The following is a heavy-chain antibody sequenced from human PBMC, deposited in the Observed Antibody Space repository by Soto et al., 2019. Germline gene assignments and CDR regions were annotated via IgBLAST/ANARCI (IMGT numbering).Heavy chain of an antibody. D-gene: IGHD3-16*01. V-gene: IGHV3-48*03. CDR1: GFTFSGYE. CDR3: ARKCTGVGDCPRRSFDY. Sequence: EVQLVESGGGLVQPGGSLRLSCAASGFTFSGYEMNWVRQAPGKGLEWVSYISSNGAATYHAVSVKGRFAISRDQAKNTLYRQMDTLRAEDTAVHYCARKCTGVGDCPRRSFDYWGQGTLVTVSS. CDR2: ISSNGAAT. J-gene: IGHJ4*02.